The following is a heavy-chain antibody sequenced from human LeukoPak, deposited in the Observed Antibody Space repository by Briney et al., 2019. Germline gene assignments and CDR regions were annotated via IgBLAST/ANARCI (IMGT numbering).Heavy chain of an antibody. CDR3: ARVRNVVVPAANYVDY. D-gene: IGHD2-2*01. CDR1: GGSISSGGSY. V-gene: IGHV4-31*03. Sequence: SQTLSLTCTVSGGSISSGGSYWSWIRQHPGKGLEWIGYIYYSGSTYYNPSLKSRVTISVDTSKNQFSLKLSSVTAADTAVYYCARVRNVVVPAANYVDYWGQGTLVTVSS. J-gene: IGHJ4*02. CDR2: IYYSGST.